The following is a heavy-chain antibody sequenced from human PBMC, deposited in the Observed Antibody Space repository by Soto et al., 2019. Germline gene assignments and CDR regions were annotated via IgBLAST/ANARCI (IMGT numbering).Heavy chain of an antibody. CDR2: ISGSGGST. CDR1: VFPFSSYA. V-gene: IGHV3-23*01. Sequence: GGSLRLSCAASVFPFSSYAMSWVRQTPGKGLEWVSSISGSGGSTNHVDSVKGRFTISRDGSKNTLYLQMNSLRVEDTAIYYCVKDRYCSSTSCYAGFAYWGQGTLVTVSS. CDR3: VKDRYCSSTSCYAGFAY. J-gene: IGHJ4*02. D-gene: IGHD2-2*01.